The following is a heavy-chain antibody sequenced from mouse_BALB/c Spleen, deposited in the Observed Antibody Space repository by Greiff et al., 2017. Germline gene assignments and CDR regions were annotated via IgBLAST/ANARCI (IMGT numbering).Heavy chain of an antibody. V-gene: IGHV5-6-5*01. CDR1: GFTFGSYA. CDR3: ARRDGYDGFAY. Sequence: EVKLMESGGGLVKPGGSLKLSCAASGFTFGSYAMSWVRQTPEKRLEWVASISSGGSTYYPDSVKGRLTISRDNARNILYLQMSSLRSEDTAMYYCARRDGYDGFAYWGQGTLVTVSA. J-gene: IGHJ3*01. CDR2: ISSGGST. D-gene: IGHD2-2*01.